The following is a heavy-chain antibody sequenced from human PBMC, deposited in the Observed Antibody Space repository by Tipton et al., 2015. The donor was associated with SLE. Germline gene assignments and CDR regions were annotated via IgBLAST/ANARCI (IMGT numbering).Heavy chain of an antibody. Sequence: QLVQSGAEVKKPGSSMKVSCKASGGTFSNYAMSWVRQAPGKGLEWVSPISGSGGSTYYADSVKGRFTISRDNSKNTLYLQMNSLRAEDTAVYYCATLGVLTGDRRVFDYWGQGTLVTVSS. CDR3: ATLGVLTGDRRVFDY. CDR2: ISGSGGST. D-gene: IGHD7-27*01. J-gene: IGHJ4*02. V-gene: IGHV3-23*04. CDR1: GGTFSNYA.